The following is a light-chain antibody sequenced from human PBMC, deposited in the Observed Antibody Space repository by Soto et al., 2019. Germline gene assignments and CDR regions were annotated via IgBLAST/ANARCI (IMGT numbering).Light chain of an antibody. Sequence: EIVLTQSPATLSLSPGERATLSCRASQNVGTSLEWDQQKRGQAPRLLIFDAFDRATGIPARFSGSGSGTDFTLTISNLEPDDFAVYYCQQRSQWPLTFGGGTKVEIK. CDR2: DAF. V-gene: IGKV3-11*01. CDR3: QQRSQWPLT. J-gene: IGKJ4*01. CDR1: QNVGTS.